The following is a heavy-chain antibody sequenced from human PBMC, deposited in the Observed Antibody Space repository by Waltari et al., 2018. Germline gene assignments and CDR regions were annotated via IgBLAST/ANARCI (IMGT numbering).Heavy chain of an antibody. CDR2: IYHAGDT. Sequence: QVQLQESGPGLVKPSETLSLTCDVSGYSINSGYYWGWILQSPGKGLEWIATIYHAGDTFYNPSLKSRVTISMDTSKNQFSLKLNSVTAADTAVYFCSRQVLGYCTSAACRRLESWGQGTLVTVSS. CDR1: GYSINSGYY. CDR3: SRQVLGYCTSAACRRLES. J-gene: IGHJ4*02. D-gene: IGHD2-2*03. V-gene: IGHV4-38-2*01.